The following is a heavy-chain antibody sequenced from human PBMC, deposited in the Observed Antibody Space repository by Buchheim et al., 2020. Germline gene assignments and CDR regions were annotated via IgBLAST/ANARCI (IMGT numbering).Heavy chain of an antibody. CDR3: ARGRDGKNNWFDP. J-gene: IGHJ5*02. V-gene: IGHV4-34*01. CDR2: INHSGST. Sequence: QVQLRQWGAGLLKPSETLSLTCAVYGGSFSGYYWSWIRQPPGKGLEWIGEINHSGSTNYNPSLKSRVTISVDTSKNQFSLKLSSVTAADTAVYYCARGRDGKNNWFDPWGQGTL. D-gene: IGHD2-21*02. CDR1: GGSFSGYY.